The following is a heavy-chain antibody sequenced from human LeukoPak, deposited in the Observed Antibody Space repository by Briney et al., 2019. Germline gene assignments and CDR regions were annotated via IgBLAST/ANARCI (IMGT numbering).Heavy chain of an antibody. V-gene: IGHV4-4*07. CDR3: ARDALYYDFWSGYYLHYYGMDV. D-gene: IGHD3-3*01. CDR2: IYTSGSN. J-gene: IGHJ6*02. Sequence: SETLSLTCTVSGGSISSYYWSWIRQPAGKGLEWIGRIYTSGSNNYNPSLKSRVTMSVDTSKNQFSLKLSSVTAADTAVYYCARDALYYDFWSGYYLHYYGMDVWGQGTTVTVSS. CDR1: GGSISSYY.